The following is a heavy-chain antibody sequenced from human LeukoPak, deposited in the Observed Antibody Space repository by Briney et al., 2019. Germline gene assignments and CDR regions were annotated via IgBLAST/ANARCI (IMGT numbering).Heavy chain of an antibody. V-gene: IGHV3-30-3*01. CDR2: ISYDGSNK. Sequence: PGRSLRLSCAASGFTFSSYAMHWVRQAPGKGLEWVAVISYDGSNKYYADSVKGRFTISRDNSKNTLYLQMNSLRAEDTAVYYCAAVGVTTRGFDYWGQGTLVTVSS. D-gene: IGHD1-26*01. CDR1: GFTFSSYA. CDR3: AAVGVTTRGFDY. J-gene: IGHJ4*02.